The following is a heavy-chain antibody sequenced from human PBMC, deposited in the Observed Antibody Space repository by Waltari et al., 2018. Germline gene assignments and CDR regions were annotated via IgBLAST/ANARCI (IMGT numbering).Heavy chain of an antibody. CDR2: INQGGSDK. J-gene: IGHJ4*02. CDR3: ARTGDDY. D-gene: IGHD1-1*01. Sequence: EVQLVESGGGLVQPGGSLGLSCAASGFTFTRYWMSWVRPAPGKGLECVANINQGGSDKNYVDSVKGRFTISRDNAKNSLYLQMNSLRAEDTAVYYCARTGDDYWGQGTLVTVSS. V-gene: IGHV3-7*03. CDR1: GFTFTRYW.